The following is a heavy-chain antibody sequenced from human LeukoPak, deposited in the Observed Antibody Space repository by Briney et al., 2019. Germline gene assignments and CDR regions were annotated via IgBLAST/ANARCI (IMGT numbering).Heavy chain of an antibody. CDR1: GFTFSSYA. V-gene: IGHV3-23*01. CDR3: AKGKDDSSGWYFFY. D-gene: IGHD6-19*01. J-gene: IGHJ4*02. CDR2: ISGSGGST. Sequence: GGSLRLSCAASGFTFSSYAMNWVRQAPGKGLEWVSAISGSGGSTYYADSVKGRFTISRDNSKNTLYLQMNSLRAEDTAVYYCAKGKDDSSGWYFFYWGQGTLVTVSS.